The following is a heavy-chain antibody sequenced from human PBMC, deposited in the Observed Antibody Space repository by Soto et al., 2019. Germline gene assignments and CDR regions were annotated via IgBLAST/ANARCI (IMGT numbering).Heavy chain of an antibody. V-gene: IGHV1-18*04. J-gene: IGHJ4*02. CDR3: ARDRSGSIKEIAVAGISDY. Sequence: GASVKVSCKASGYTFTSYGISWVRQAPGQGLEWMGWISAYNGNTNYAQKLQGRVTMTTDTSTSTAYMELRSLRSDDTAVYYCARDRSGSIKEIAVAGISDYWGQGTLVTVSS. D-gene: IGHD6-19*01. CDR1: GYTFTSYG. CDR2: ISAYNGNT.